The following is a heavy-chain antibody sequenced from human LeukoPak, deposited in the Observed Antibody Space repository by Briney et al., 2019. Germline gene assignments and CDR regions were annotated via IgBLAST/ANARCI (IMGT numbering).Heavy chain of an antibody. CDR1: GYTFTSYG. Sequence: ASVKVSCKASGYTFTSYGISWVRQAPGQGLEWVGWISAYNGNTNYAQKLQGRVTMTTDTSTSTAYMELRSLRSDDTAVYYCARGLGDYVWGRHEYYFDYWGQGTLVTVSS. J-gene: IGHJ4*02. CDR3: ARGLGDYVWGRHEYYFDY. CDR2: ISAYNGNT. V-gene: IGHV1-18*01. D-gene: IGHD3-16*01.